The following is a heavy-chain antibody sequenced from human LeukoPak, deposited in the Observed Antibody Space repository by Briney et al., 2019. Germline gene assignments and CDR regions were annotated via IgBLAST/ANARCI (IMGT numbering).Heavy chain of an antibody. CDR3: ARDRGSSWPYGMDV. J-gene: IGHJ6*02. Sequence: PGGSLRLSCAASGFTVSSNYMSWVRQAPGKGLEWVSVIYSGGSTYYADSVKGRFTISRDNSKNTLYLQMNSLRAEDTAVYYCARDRGSSWPYGMDVWGQGTTVTVS. CDR1: GFTVSSNY. D-gene: IGHD6-13*01. CDR2: IYSGGST. V-gene: IGHV3-53*01.